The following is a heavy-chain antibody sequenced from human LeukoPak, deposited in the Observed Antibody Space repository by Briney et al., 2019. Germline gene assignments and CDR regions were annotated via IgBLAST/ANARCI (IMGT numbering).Heavy chain of an antibody. Sequence: GGSLRLSCVASGLTFHDYAMLWVRQAPGKGLEWVSLISADGGSTFYADSVRGRFSISRDNSKNSLYLQMNSLRTEDTAMYYCAKESGKFDYWGQGTLVAVSS. V-gene: IGHV3-43*02. CDR2: ISADGGST. CDR1: GLTFHDYA. CDR3: AKESGKFDY. J-gene: IGHJ4*02.